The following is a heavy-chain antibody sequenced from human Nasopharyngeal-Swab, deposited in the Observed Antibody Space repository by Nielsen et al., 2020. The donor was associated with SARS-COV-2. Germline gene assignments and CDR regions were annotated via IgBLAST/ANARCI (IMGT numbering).Heavy chain of an antibody. Sequence: VRQAPGKGLEWVANIRQDGSEKYYVDSVKGRFTISRDNAKNSPYLQMNSLRAEDTAVYYCARDRDSTYYHGSGTSWGQGTLVTVSS. D-gene: IGHD3-10*01. V-gene: IGHV3-7*01. CDR3: ARDRDSTYYHGSGTS. J-gene: IGHJ5*02. CDR2: IRQDGSEK.